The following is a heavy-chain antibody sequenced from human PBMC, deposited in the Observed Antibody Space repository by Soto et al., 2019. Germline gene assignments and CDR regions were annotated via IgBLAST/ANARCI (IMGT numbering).Heavy chain of an antibody. Sequence: SETLSLTCAVSGGSISSGGYSWSWIRQPPGKGPEWIGYIYHSGSTYYNPSLKSRVTISVDRSKNQFSLKLSSVTAADTAVYYCARAQMATIVDYWGQGTLVTVS. CDR1: GGSISSGGYS. CDR2: IYHSGST. J-gene: IGHJ4*02. CDR3: ARAQMATIVDY. D-gene: IGHD5-12*01. V-gene: IGHV4-30-2*01.